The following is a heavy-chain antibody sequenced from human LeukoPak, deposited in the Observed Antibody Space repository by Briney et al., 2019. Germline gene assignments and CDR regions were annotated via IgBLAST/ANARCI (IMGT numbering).Heavy chain of an antibody. V-gene: IGHV5-51*01. Sequence: GESLKISCKGSGYSFTSYWIGWVRQMPGKGLEWMGIISPGDSDTRYSPSFQGQVSISADKSISTAYLQWSSVKASDTALYYCARLRSGWDFDYWGQGSLVTVSS. J-gene: IGHJ4*02. CDR1: GYSFTSYW. CDR2: ISPGDSDT. CDR3: ARLRSGWDFDY. D-gene: IGHD6-19*01.